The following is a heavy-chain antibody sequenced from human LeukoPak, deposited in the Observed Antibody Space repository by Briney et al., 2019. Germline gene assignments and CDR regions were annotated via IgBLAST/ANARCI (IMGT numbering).Heavy chain of an antibody. V-gene: IGHV3-66*01. CDR1: GFSVSNYY. J-gene: IGHJ4*02. CDR3: ARGGITDYGDYSSFDY. Sequence: GGSLRLSCVASGFSVSNYYMSWVRQAPGKGLEWVSVISTGGGTSYTDSVKGRFTFSRDNSKDTLFLQMNSLRAEDTGVYYCARGGITDYGDYSSFDYWGQGTLLTVSS. D-gene: IGHD4-17*01. CDR2: ISTGGGT.